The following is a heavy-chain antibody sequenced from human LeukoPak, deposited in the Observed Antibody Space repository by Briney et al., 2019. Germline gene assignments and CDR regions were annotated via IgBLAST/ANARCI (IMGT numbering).Heavy chain of an antibody. Sequence: GGSLRLSCEVSGLTFIDAWVSWVRQAPGKGLEWVSAISGSGGSTYYADSVKGRFTISRDNSKNTLYLQMNSLRAEDTAVYYCAKDSNTAMVLSNFDYWGQGTLVTVSS. J-gene: IGHJ4*02. V-gene: IGHV3-23*01. CDR3: AKDSNTAMVLSNFDY. D-gene: IGHD5-18*01. CDR1: GLTFIDAW. CDR2: ISGSGGST.